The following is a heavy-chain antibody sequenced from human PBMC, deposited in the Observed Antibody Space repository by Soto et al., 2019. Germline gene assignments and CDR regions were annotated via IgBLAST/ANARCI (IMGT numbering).Heavy chain of an antibody. Sequence: PSETLSLTCTASGGSISSYYWSWIRQPPGKGLEWIGYIYYSGSTNYNPSLKSRVTISVDTSKNQFSLKLSSVTAADTAVYYCARVSVTTAFDYWGQGTLVTVSS. CDR3: ARVSVTTAFDY. CDR2: IYYSGST. CDR1: GGSISSYY. J-gene: IGHJ4*02. D-gene: IGHD4-17*01. V-gene: IGHV4-59*01.